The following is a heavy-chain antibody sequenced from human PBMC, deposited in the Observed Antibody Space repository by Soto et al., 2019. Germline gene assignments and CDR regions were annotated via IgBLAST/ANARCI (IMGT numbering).Heavy chain of an antibody. V-gene: IGHV4-34*01. CDR3: ASVRARLLSHAFDF. Sequence: QVQLQQWGAGLLKPSETLSLTCAVYGGSFTDYYWTWIRQPPGKGLEWIGEINHSGSTNDNPSLKNRVTISPDTSTNQFSLKVNSVTAADTAVYFCASVRARLLSHAFDFWGQGTLVTVSS. J-gene: IGHJ3*01. D-gene: IGHD3-16*02. CDR2: INHSGST. CDR1: GGSFTDYY.